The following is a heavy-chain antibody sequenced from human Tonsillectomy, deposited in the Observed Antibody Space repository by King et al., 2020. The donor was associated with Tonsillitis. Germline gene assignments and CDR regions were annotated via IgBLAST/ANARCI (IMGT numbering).Heavy chain of an antibody. V-gene: IGHV3-7*01. J-gene: IGHJ4*02. D-gene: IGHD3-22*01. CDR2: IKQDGTEK. CDR1: GFPFSNHW. Sequence: VQLVESGGGFVQPGGSLTVSCAASGFPFSNHWMTWVRQAPGKGLEWVANIKQDGTEKYYVDSVKGRFTISRDNAKNSLYLQMNSLRAEDTAVYYCERLGPYYEGDCWGQGNLVTVSS. CDR3: ERLGPYYEGDC.